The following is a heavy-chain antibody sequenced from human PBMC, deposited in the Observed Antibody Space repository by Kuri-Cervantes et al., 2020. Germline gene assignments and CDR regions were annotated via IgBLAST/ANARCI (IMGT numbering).Heavy chain of an antibody. CDR1: GGSISSGGYY. V-gene: IGHV4-31*03. Sequence: CTVSGGSISSGGYYWSWIRQHPGKGLEWIGYIYYSGSTYYNPSLKSRVTISVDTSKNQFSLKLSSVTAADTAVYYCARCPGIAVAGTRYYYGMDVWGQGTTVTVSS. CDR2: IYYSGST. J-gene: IGHJ6*02. D-gene: IGHD6-19*01. CDR3: ARCPGIAVAGTRYYYGMDV.